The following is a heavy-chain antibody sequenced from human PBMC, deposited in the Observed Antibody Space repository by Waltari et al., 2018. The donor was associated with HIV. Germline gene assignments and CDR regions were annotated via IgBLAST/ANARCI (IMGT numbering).Heavy chain of an antibody. V-gene: IGHV3-74*01. D-gene: IGHD2-2*02. J-gene: IGHJ6*02. CDR1: GFTFTSYW. CDR2: IKTDGGST. CDR3: ARGGHCSGISCYTGDYSYGLDV. Sequence: EVQLVESGGGLVQPGGSLRLSCAASGFTFTSYWLPWVRQAPGKGLVWVSRIKTDGGSTSYADSVKGRFTISRDNAKNTLYLQMNSLRAEDTAVYYCARGGHCSGISCYTGDYSYGLDVWGQGTTVTVSS.